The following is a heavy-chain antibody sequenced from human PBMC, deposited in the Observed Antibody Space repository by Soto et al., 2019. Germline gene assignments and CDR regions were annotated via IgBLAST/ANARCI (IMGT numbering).Heavy chain of an antibody. CDR1: GGSVSSGSYY. CDR3: ARATYYYDSSGYYFNY. CDR2: IYYSGST. V-gene: IGHV4-61*01. Sequence: PSETLSLTCTVSGGSVSSGSYYWSWIRQPPGKGLEWIGYIYYSGSTNYNPSLKSRVTISVDTSKNQFSLKLSSVTAADTAVYYCARATYYYDSSGYYFNYWGQGTLVTVS. D-gene: IGHD3-22*01. J-gene: IGHJ4*02.